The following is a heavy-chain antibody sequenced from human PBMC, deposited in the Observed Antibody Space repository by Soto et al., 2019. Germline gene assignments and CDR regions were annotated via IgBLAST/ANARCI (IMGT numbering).Heavy chain of an antibody. J-gene: IGHJ6*03. V-gene: IGHV3-23*01. Sequence: GGSLRLSCAASGFTFSSYAMSWVRQAPGKGLEWVSAISGSGGSTYYADSVKGRFTISRDNSKNTLYLQMNSLRAEDTAVYYCAKNDWNYVAYYYYYMDVWGKGTTVTVSS. D-gene: IGHD1-7*01. CDR3: AKNDWNYVAYYYYYMDV. CDR2: ISGSGGST. CDR1: GFTFSSYA.